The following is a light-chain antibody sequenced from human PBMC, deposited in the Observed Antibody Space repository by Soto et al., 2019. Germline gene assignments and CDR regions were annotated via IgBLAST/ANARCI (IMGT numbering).Light chain of an antibody. CDR1: QSLSSSY. CDR2: GAS. Sequence: EIVLTQSTSALSLSPGERATLSCRASQSLSSSYLAWYQQKPGQSTRLLIYGASSRATGVPDRFSGSGSGTDFTLTISRLEPEAGAVYYCQQYGLSPPFSFGPGTILHIK. V-gene: IGKV3-20*01. J-gene: IGKJ3*01. CDR3: QQYGLSPPFS.